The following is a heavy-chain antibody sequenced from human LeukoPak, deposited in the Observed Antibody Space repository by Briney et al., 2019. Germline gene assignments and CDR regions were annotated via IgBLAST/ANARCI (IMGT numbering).Heavy chain of an antibody. J-gene: IGHJ4*02. CDR1: GGSISTSSYY. Sequence: PAEPLSLTCTVSGGSISTSSYYWGWIRQPPWKGLESIGSIDSSASTYYNPSPNSRFTLTVDTPKNQFSLKLSSVTAAATAVYYCARQDPYTTGWHFDYWGQGTLVTVSS. D-gene: IGHD6-19*01. CDR3: ARQDPYTTGWHFDY. CDR2: IDSSAST. V-gene: IGHV4-39*01.